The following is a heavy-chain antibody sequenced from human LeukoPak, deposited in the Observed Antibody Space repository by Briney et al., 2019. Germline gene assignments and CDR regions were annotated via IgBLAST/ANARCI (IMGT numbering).Heavy chain of an antibody. CDR1: GGSISSSNYY. CDR3: ARSGWFGEASML. CDR2: IYYSGSS. D-gene: IGHD3-10*01. J-gene: IGHJ4*02. V-gene: IGHV4-39*01. Sequence: PSQTLSLTCIVSGGSISSSNYYWGWIRQLPGKGLECIGSIYYSGSSYYNPSLKSRVTISVDTSKNQFSLKLSSVTAADTAVYYCARSGWFGEASMLWGQGTLVTVSS.